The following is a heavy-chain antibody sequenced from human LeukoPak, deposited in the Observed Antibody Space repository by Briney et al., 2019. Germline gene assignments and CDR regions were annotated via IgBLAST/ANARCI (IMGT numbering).Heavy chain of an antibody. Sequence: ASVKVSYKASGYTFTSYYMHWVRQAPGEGLEWMGIINPSGGSTSYAQKFQGRVTMTRDTSTSTVYMELSSLRSEDTAVYYCARKGLGGGMDVWGQGTTVTVSS. D-gene: IGHD3/OR15-3a*01. CDR1: GYTFTSYY. V-gene: IGHV1-46*01. CDR3: ARKGLGGGMDV. CDR2: INPSGGST. J-gene: IGHJ6*02.